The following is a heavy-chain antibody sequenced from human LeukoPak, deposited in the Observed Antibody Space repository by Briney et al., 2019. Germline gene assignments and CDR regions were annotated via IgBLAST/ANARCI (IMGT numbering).Heavy chain of an antibody. D-gene: IGHD3-22*01. Sequence: GGSLRLSCAASGFTFSSYWTHWVRQAPGKGLVWVSRINSDGSSTSYADSVKGRFTISRDNAKNTLYLQMNSLRAEDTAVYYCARTYYYDSSGYYPFDYWGQGTLVTVSS. CDR2: INSDGSST. CDR1: GFTFSSYW. J-gene: IGHJ4*02. CDR3: ARTYYYDSSGYYPFDY. V-gene: IGHV3-74*01.